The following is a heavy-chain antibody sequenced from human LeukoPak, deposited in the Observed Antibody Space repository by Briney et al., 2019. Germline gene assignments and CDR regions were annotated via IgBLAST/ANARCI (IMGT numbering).Heavy chain of an antibody. D-gene: IGHD3-10*01. Sequence: GGSLRLSCAASGFSFSNHWMNWLRQAPGKGLEWVANIKQDGSEKHYVDSVKGRFTISRDNSKNTLYLQMNSLRAEDTAVYYCAKGRFGELLPQPLDYWGQGTLVTVSS. CDR1: GFSFSNHW. V-gene: IGHV3-7*01. J-gene: IGHJ4*02. CDR2: IKQDGSEK. CDR3: AKGRFGELLPQPLDY.